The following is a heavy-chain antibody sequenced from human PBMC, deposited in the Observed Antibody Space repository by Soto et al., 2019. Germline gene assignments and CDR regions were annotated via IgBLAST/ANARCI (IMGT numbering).Heavy chain of an antibody. CDR3: ARARGTVTTDYYYGMDV. J-gene: IGHJ6*02. Sequence: QVQLVQSGAEVKKPGSSVKVSCKASGGTFSSYTISWVRQAPGQGLEWMGRIIPILGIANYAQKFQGRVTISADKSTSTGYMGVSSLRSEDTAVYYCARARGTVTTDYYYGMDVWGQGTTVTVSS. D-gene: IGHD4-4*01. CDR1: GGTFSSYT. CDR2: IIPILGIA. V-gene: IGHV1-69*02.